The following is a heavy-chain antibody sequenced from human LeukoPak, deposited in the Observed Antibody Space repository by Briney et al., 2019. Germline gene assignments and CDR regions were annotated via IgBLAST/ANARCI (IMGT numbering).Heavy chain of an antibody. CDR3: ARVRGYCTSTSCHNYYYYGMDV. D-gene: IGHD2-2*01. Sequence: ASETLSLTCAVYGGPFSGYYWSWIRQPPGKGLEWIGEINHSGSTNYNPSLKSRVTISVDTSKNQFSLKLSSVTAADTAVYYCARVRGYCTSTSCHNYYYYGMDVWGQGTTVTVSS. J-gene: IGHJ6*02. CDR2: INHSGST. V-gene: IGHV4-34*01. CDR1: GGPFSGYY.